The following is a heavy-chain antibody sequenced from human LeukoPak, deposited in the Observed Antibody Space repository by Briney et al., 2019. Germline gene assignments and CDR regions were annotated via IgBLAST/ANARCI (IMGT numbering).Heavy chain of an antibody. J-gene: IGHJ4*02. D-gene: IGHD2-21*02. CDR2: INLNSGGT. CDR3: VRVAGGDWYYFDF. Sequence: ASVKVSCKASGYTFTAYYMHWVRQAPGQGLEWMGWINLNSGGTNSAQKFQGRVTMTRDTSISAAYMELSRLGSDDTAVYYCVRVAGGDWYYFDFWGQGALVTVSS. CDR1: GYTFTAYY. V-gene: IGHV1-2*02.